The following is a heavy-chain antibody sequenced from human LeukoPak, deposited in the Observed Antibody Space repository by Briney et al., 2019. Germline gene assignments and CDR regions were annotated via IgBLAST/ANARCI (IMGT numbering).Heavy chain of an antibody. CDR2: IYPRDSDT. CDR3: ARRQYSGYDFDF. D-gene: IGHD5-12*01. CDR1: GYIFTNYW. Sequence: GESLKISCKASGYIFTNYWIGWVRQMPGKGLEWMGIIYPRDSDTRYSPSFQGQVTVSADKSISTAYLQWSTLEASDTAMYYCARRQYSGYDFDFWGQGTLVTVSS. V-gene: IGHV5-51*01. J-gene: IGHJ4*02.